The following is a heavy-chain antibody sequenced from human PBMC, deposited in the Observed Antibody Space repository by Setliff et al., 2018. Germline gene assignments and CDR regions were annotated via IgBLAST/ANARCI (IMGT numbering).Heavy chain of an antibody. CDR2: ISDTALGI. J-gene: IGHJ4*01. D-gene: IGHD5-18*01. CDR1: GFTFNTYA. CDR3: AKASLAYSFGYYFDS. V-gene: IGHV3-23*01. Sequence: PGGSLRLSCAASGFTFNTYAMSWVRQPPGKGLEWVSSISDTALGIYYADSVRGRFTISRDNSKNTLFLHMNNLRPEDTALYYCAKASLAYSFGYYFDSWGQGALVTVSS.